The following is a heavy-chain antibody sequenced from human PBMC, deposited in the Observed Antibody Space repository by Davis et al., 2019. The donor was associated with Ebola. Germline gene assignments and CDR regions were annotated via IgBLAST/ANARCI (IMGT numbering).Heavy chain of an antibody. CDR2: ITPIFGTA. Sequence: SVKVSCKASGGTFSSYAISWVRQAPGQGLEWMGGITPIFGTANYAQKFQGRVTITADKSTSTAYMELSSLRSEDTAVYYCARTRIHRIAAAGRDYYYYYGMDVWGQGTTVTVSS. CDR1: GGTFSSYA. J-gene: IGHJ6*02. V-gene: IGHV1-69*06. CDR3: ARTRIHRIAAAGRDYYYYYGMDV. D-gene: IGHD6-13*01.